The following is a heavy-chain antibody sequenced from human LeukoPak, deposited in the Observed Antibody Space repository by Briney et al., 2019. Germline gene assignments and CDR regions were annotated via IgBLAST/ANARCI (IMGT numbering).Heavy chain of an antibody. CDR2: FYYSGST. D-gene: IGHD3-16*02. V-gene: IGHV4-39*01. CDR3: ARGVIYDYVWGSYRYYPPRENFDY. Sequence: PSETLSLTCTVSGGSISSSNYYWGWIRQPPGKGLEWIGTFYYSGSTFYNPSLKSRVTISVDTSKNQFSLKLSSVTAADTAVYYCARGVIYDYVWGSYRYYPPRENFDYWGQGTLVTVSS. J-gene: IGHJ4*02. CDR1: GGSISSSNYY.